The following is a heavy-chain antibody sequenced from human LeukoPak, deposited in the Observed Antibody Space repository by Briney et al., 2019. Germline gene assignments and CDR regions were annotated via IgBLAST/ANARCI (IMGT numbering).Heavy chain of an antibody. CDR2: ISYDGSNK. D-gene: IGHD2/OR15-2a*01. J-gene: IGHJ3*02. Sequence: GGSLRLSCAASGFTFSSYGMHWVRQAPGKGLEWVAVISYDGSNKYYADSVKGRFTISRDNSKNTLYLQVNSLRAEDTAVYYCAKEYGLSDDAFDIWGQGTKVTVSS. CDR1: GFTFSSYG. CDR3: AKEYGLSDDAFDI. V-gene: IGHV3-30*18.